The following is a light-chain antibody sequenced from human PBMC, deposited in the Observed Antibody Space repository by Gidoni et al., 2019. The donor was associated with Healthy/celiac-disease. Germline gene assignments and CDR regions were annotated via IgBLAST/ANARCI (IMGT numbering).Light chain of an antibody. Sequence: DIHMTQSPSSLSASVGDRVTITCRASQSISSYLNGYQQNPGKAPKLLIYDASSLQSGVPSRFSGSGSGTDFTLTISSLQPEDFSTYYCQQSYSTLYTFGQGTKLEIK. V-gene: IGKV1-39*01. CDR3: QQSYSTLYT. J-gene: IGKJ2*01. CDR2: DAS. CDR1: QSISSY.